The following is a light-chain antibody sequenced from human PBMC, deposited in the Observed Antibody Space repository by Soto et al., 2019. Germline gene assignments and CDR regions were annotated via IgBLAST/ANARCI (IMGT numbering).Light chain of an antibody. CDR3: LQDYNYPWT. V-gene: IGKV1-6*01. Sequence: AIQMTQSPSSLSASVGDRVTITCRASQGIRNDLGWYQQKPGKAPKLLIYAESSLQSGVPSRFSGSGSGTDFTLTISSLQPEDFAPYYCLQDYNYPWTFGQGTKVEIK. J-gene: IGKJ1*01. CDR2: AES. CDR1: QGIRND.